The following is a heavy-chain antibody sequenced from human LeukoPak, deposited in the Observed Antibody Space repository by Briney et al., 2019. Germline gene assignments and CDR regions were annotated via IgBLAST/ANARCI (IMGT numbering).Heavy chain of an antibody. CDR3: ARARPGGSYYRFSFDY. J-gene: IGHJ4*02. CDR2: ISSSSSYI. CDR1: GFTFSSYS. D-gene: IGHD1-26*01. V-gene: IGHV3-21*01. Sequence: GGSLRLSCAASGFTFSSYSMNWARQAPGKGLQWVSSISSSSSYIYYADSVKGRFTISRDNAKNSLYLQMNSLRAEDTAVYYCARARPGGSYYRFSFDYWGQGTLVTVSP.